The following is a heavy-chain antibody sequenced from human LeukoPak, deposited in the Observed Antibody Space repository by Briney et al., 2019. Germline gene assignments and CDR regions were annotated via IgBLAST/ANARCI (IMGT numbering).Heavy chain of an antibody. Sequence: GGSLRLSCTASGFTFDDYAMHWVRQAPGKGLEWVSGISWNSGSIGYADSVKGRFTISRDNAKNSLYLQMNSLRAEDTALYYCAKDSGFGDIFYYMDVWGKGTTVTISS. D-gene: IGHD3-10*01. CDR3: AKDSGFGDIFYYMDV. CDR2: ISWNSGSI. V-gene: IGHV3-9*01. J-gene: IGHJ6*03. CDR1: GFTFDDYA.